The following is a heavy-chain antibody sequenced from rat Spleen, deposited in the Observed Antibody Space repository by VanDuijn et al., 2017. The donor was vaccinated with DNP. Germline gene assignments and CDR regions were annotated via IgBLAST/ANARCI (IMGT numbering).Heavy chain of an antibody. V-gene: IGHV5-31*01. CDR2: IKTGGGST. CDR3: ATHKGRSSSYAMDA. CDR1: GFTFNDYW. D-gene: IGHD1-5*01. J-gene: IGHJ4*01. Sequence: EVQLVETGGGLVQPGGSLKLSCVASGFTFNDYWMTWIRQAPGKGLEWVASIKTGGGSTYYPDSVKGRFTISRDNAKSTLYLQMDSQRSEDTATYYCATHKGRSSSYAMDAWGQGTSVTVSS.